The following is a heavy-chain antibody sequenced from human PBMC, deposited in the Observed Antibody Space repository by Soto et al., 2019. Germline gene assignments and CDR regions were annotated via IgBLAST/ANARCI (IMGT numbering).Heavy chain of an antibody. J-gene: IGHJ6*02. CDR3: ARGDAVQLWLPPYYYYGMDV. V-gene: IGHV1-8*01. D-gene: IGHD5-18*01. CDR1: GYTFTSYD. CDR2: MNPNSGNT. Sequence: ASVKVSCKASGYTFTSYDINWVRQATGQGLEWMGWMNPNSGNTGYAQKFQGRVTMTRNTSISTAYMELSSLRSEDTAVYYCARGDAVQLWLPPYYYYGMDVWGQGTTVTVSS.